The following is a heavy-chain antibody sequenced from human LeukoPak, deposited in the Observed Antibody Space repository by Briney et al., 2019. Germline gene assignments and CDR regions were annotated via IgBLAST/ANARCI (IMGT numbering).Heavy chain of an antibody. Sequence: PSETLSLTCTVSGGSISGYYWSWIRQPPGKGLEWMGFIYDSGSTNYNPSLKSRLTISVDTSKNQFSLKLNSVTAADTAVYYCARGVPHLEVWGQGTTVTASS. CDR1: GGSISGYY. V-gene: IGHV4-59*01. CDR3: ARGVPHLEV. D-gene: IGHD3-10*01. J-gene: IGHJ6*02. CDR2: IYDSGST.